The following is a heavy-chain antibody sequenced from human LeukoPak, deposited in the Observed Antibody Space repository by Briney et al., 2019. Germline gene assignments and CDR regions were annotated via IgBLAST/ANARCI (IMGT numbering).Heavy chain of an antibody. CDR1: GGSISSYY. CDR2: IYYSGST. V-gene: IGHV4-59*01. Sequence: SETLSLTCTVSGGSISSYYWSWIRQPPGKGLEWIGYIYYSGSTNYNPSLKSRVTISVDTSKNQFSLKLSSVTAADTAVHYCARERVMATGFDYWGQGTLVTVSS. D-gene: IGHD5-24*01. J-gene: IGHJ4*02. CDR3: ARERVMATGFDY.